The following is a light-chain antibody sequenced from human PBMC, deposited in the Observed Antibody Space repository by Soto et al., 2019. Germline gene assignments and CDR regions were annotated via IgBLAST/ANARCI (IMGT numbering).Light chain of an antibody. CDR2: GAS. V-gene: IGKV3-20*01. CDR1: QSVDTTY. Sequence: EIVLTQSPGTLSLSPGERATLSCRASQSVDTTYLGWYQQRPGQAPRLLIYGASSRATGIPDRFSGGGSGTDFTLTISRLEPEDVAIYYCHQYAYSPRTFGQGTKVEIK. J-gene: IGKJ1*01. CDR3: HQYAYSPRT.